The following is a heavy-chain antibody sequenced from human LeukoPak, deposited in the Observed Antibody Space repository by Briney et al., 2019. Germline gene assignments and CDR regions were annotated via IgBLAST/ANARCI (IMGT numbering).Heavy chain of an antibody. CDR3: AKASSPIYALWFGESYYFDY. J-gene: IGHJ4*02. CDR1: GFTFSSYA. D-gene: IGHD3-10*01. CDR2: ISGSGGST. Sequence: GGSLRLSCAASGFTFSSYAMSWVRQAPGKGLEWVSAISGSGGSTHYADSVKGRFTISRYNSKNTLYLQMNSLRAEDTAVYYCAKASSPIYALWFGESYYFDYWGQGTLVTVSS. V-gene: IGHV3-23*01.